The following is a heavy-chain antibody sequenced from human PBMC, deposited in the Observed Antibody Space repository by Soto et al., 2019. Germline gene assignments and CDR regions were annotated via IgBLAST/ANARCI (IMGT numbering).Heavy chain of an antibody. CDR1: GFMFNDCY. Sequence: SLILSCAASGFMFNDCYMSWLRQAPGEGLEWVSFISGSGGHTHYADSAKGRFTISRDSAQNSVSLQMNSLRAEDTGVYYCARSLGLSPAGGLDNWGKGVLVTV. D-gene: IGHD2-2*01. CDR3: ARSLGLSPAGGLDN. J-gene: IGHJ4*02. V-gene: IGHV3-11*06. CDR2: ISGSGGHT.